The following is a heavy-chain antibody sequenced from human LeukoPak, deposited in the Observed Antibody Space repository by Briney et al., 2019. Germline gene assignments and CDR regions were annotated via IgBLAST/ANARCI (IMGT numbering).Heavy chain of an antibody. CDR3: ASLSEEGYYDFWSGYRRKFDY. D-gene: IGHD3-3*01. V-gene: IGHV4-38-2*01. CDR1: GYSISSGYY. CDR2: IYHSGST. J-gene: IGHJ4*02. Sequence: SETLSLTCAVSGYSISSGYYWGWIRQPPGKGLEWIGSIYHSGSTYYNPSLKSRVTISVDTSKNQFSLKLSSVTAAGTAVYYCASLSEEGYYDFWSGYRRKFDYWGQGTLVTVSS.